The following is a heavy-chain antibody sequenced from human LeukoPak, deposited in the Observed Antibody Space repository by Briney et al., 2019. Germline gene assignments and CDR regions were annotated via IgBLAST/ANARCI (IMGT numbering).Heavy chain of an antibody. CDR1: GGSISSYY. V-gene: IGHV4-34*01. CDR2: INHSGST. Sequence: SETLSLTCTVSGGSISSYYWSWIRQPPGKGLEWIGEINHSGSTNYNPSLKSRVTISVDTSKNQFSLKLSSVTAADTAVYYCARELKRYSSGPEGYWGQGTLVTVSS. J-gene: IGHJ4*02. D-gene: IGHD2-15*01. CDR3: ARELKRYSSGPEGY.